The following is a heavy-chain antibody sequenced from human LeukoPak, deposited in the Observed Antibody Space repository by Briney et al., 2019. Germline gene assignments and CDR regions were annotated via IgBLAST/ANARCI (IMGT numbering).Heavy chain of an antibody. J-gene: IGHJ6*03. CDR3: ARGKSPVSLRDGYKAKFYYYYMDV. Sequence: GGSLRLSCAASPFTFSSYGMHWVRQAPGKGLEWVAYIQYDGSNQQYADSVKGRFSISRDNAKNSLYLQMNSLRAEDTALYYCARGKSPVSLRDGYKAKFYYYYMDVWGKGTTVTVSS. D-gene: IGHD5-24*01. V-gene: IGHV3-30*02. CDR1: PFTFSSYG. CDR2: IQYDGSNQ.